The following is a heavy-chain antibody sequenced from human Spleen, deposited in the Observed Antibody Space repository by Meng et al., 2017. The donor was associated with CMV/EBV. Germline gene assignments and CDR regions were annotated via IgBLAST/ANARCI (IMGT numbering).Heavy chain of an antibody. J-gene: IGHJ5*02. CDR2: ISGSSGTI. CDR3: ARMYDKGWFDP. Sequence: GGSLRLSCAASGFTFSDYYMSWIRQAPGKGLQWLSYISGSSGTIYYADSVKGRFTISRDNAKKSLYLQMNSLRAEDTAVYYCARMYDKGWFDPWGQGTLVTVSS. D-gene: IGHD3-22*01. V-gene: IGHV3-11*04. CDR1: GFTFSDYY.